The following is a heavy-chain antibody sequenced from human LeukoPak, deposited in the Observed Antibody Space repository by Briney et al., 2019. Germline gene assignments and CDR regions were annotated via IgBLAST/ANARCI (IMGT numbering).Heavy chain of an antibody. CDR3: ARSYSNYVPPDY. CDR1: GGTFSSYA. V-gene: IGHV1-69*13. Sequence: ASVKVSCKASGGTFSSYAISWVRQAPGQGLEWTGGIIPIFGTANYAQKFQGRVTITADESTSTAYMELSSLRSEDTAVYYCARSYSNYVPPDYWGQGTLVTVSS. D-gene: IGHD4-11*01. CDR2: IIPIFGTA. J-gene: IGHJ4*02.